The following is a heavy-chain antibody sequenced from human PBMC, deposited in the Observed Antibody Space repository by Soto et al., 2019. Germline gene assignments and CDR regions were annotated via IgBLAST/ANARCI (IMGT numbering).Heavy chain of an antibody. CDR1: GFTFSSYG. D-gene: IGHD4-17*01. J-gene: IGHJ3*02. CDR2: IWYDGSNK. Sequence: QVQLVESGGGVVQPGRSLRLSCAASGFTFSSYGMHWVRQAPGKGLEWVAVIWYDGSNKYYADSVKGRFTISRDNSKNSLYLQMNSLRAEDTAVYYCARSSLTTVTTHDAFDIWGQGTMVTVSS. V-gene: IGHV3-33*01. CDR3: ARSSLTTVTTHDAFDI.